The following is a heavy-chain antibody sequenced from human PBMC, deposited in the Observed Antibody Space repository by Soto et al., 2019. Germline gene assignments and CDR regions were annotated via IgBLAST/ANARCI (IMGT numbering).Heavy chain of an antibody. D-gene: IGHD3-22*01. CDR1: GFTFSGYT. CDR3: VRDTGFYDDAGQKYYYGMDV. V-gene: IGHV3-21*01. CDR2: ITSSSTDI. Sequence: QLVESGGGLVKPGGSLRLSCAASGFTFSGYTMNWVRLAPGAGLVWVSSITSSSTDIYYADSVEGRFTSSRYNAETSLLPQMSNLRAEQKAVYYCVRDTGFYDDAGQKYYYGMDVWGQSTTVTVS. J-gene: IGHJ6*02.